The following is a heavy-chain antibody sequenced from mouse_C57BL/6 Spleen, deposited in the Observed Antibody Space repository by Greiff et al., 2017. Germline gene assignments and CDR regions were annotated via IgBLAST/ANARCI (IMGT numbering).Heavy chain of an antibody. CDR3: ARYRDSYYVGVYIDY. Sequence: VQLQQSGPELVKPGASVKISCKASGYAFSTSWMNWVKQRPGKGLEWIGRFHPGDGDTNSNGKFKGKATLTADKSSSTAYMQLSSLTSEDSAVYFCARYRDSYYVGVYIDYWGQGTTLTVSS. J-gene: IGHJ2*01. V-gene: IGHV1-82*01. CDR2: FHPGDGDT. D-gene: IGHD2-3*01. CDR1: GYAFSTSW.